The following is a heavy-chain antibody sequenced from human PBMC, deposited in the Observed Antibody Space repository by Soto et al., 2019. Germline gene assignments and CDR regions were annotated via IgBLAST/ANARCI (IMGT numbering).Heavy chain of an antibody. CDR1: GGSISSYY. CDR2: IYYSGST. J-gene: IGHJ6*02. Sequence: SETLSLTCTVSGGSISSYYGSWIRQPPGKGLEWIGYIYYSGSTNYTPSLKSRVTISVDTSKHQFSLKLSSVTAADTAVYYCARDKRYSSRWFPGYYGMDVWAQGTTVTVSS. CDR3: ARDKRYSSRWFPGYYGMDV. D-gene: IGHD6-13*01. V-gene: IGHV4-59*01.